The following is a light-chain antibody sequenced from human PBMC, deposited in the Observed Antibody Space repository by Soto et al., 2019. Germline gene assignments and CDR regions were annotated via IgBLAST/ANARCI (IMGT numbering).Light chain of an antibody. J-gene: IGKJ4*02. Sequence: DIQLTQSPSSLSSSVGDRATISCRASQSISGQLAWYQQRPGKAPSLLIYTVSSLPSGIPSRFSGSGSGTDFTLTISRLQPEDFAVYYCQQDGSFLCTFGEGTKV. CDR3: QQDGSFLCT. CDR1: QSISGQ. CDR2: TVS. V-gene: IGKV1-12*02.